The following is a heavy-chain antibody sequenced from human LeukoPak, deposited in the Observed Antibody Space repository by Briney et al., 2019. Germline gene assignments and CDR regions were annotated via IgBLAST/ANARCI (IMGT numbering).Heavy chain of an antibody. CDR3: ARVMVRYFDWLHIDY. Sequence: ASVKVSCKASGYTFTGYYMHWVRQAPGQGLEWMGRINPNSGGTNYAQKFQGRVTMTRDTSISTAYMELSRLRSDDTAVYYCARVMVRYFDWLHIDYWGQGTLVTVSP. CDR1: GYTFTGYY. CDR2: INPNSGGT. D-gene: IGHD3-9*01. J-gene: IGHJ4*02. V-gene: IGHV1-2*06.